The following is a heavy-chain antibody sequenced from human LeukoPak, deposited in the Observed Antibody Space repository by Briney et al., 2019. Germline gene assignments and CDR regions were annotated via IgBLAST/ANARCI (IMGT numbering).Heavy chain of an antibody. CDR1: GFTFDDYG. V-gene: IGHV3-23*01. D-gene: IGHD3-3*02. CDR3: AKDIGDIFGVVISFDY. J-gene: IGHJ4*02. Sequence: QPGGSLRLSCAASGFTFDDYGMSWVRQAPGKGLEWVSAISGSGGSTYYADSVKGRFTISRDNSKNTLYLQMNSLRAEDTAVYYCAKDIGDIFGVVISFDYWGQGTLVTVSS. CDR2: ISGSGGST.